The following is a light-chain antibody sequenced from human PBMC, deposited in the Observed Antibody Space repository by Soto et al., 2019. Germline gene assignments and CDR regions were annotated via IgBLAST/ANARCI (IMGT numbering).Light chain of an antibody. J-gene: IGKJ1*01. V-gene: IGKV3-15*01. CDR1: QSVSGN. CDR2: GAS. CDR3: QQYNNWPRT. Sequence: EIVMTQSPATLSVSPGERATLSCRASQSVSGNLAWYQQKPGQAPRLLIYGASTSATGIPARFSGSGSGTEFTHTISSLQSEDFAVYYCQQYNNWPRTFGQGTKVEIK.